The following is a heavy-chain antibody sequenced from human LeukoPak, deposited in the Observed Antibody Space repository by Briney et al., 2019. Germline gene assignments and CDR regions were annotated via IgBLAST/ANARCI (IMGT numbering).Heavy chain of an antibody. CDR2: IYYSGGT. Sequence: SETLSLTCTVSGGSISSYYWSWIRQPPGKGLEWIGYIYYSGGTNYNPPLKSRVTISVDTSKNQFSLKLSSVTAADTAVYYCARSLLSDGMDVWGQGTTVTVSS. V-gene: IGHV4-59*08. D-gene: IGHD2-2*01. CDR3: ARSLLSDGMDV. J-gene: IGHJ6*02. CDR1: GGSISSYY.